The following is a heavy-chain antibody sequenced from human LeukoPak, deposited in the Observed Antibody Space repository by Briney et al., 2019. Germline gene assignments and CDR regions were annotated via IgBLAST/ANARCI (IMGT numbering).Heavy chain of an antibody. CDR2: INTDGSST. CDR3: ARDLNLGKYSSSPGQTFY. V-gene: IGHV3-74*01. CDR1: GFTFSSYW. D-gene: IGHD6-6*01. J-gene: IGHJ4*02. Sequence: GGSLRLSCAASGFTFSSYWMHWVRQAPGKGLVWVSRINTDGSSTSYADSVKGRFTISRDNAKNTLYLQMNSLRAEDTAVYYCARDLNLGKYSSSPGQTFYWGQGTLVTVSS.